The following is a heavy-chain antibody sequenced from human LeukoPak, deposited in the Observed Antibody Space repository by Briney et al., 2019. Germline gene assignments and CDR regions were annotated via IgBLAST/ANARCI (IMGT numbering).Heavy chain of an antibody. V-gene: IGHV4-4*07. J-gene: IGHJ4*02. CDR2: IYTSGST. D-gene: IGHD7-27*01. CDR1: GGSISSYY. CDR3: ARGIPNWGSEVDYFDF. Sequence: PSETLSLTCTVSGGSISSYYWSWIRQPAGKGLEWIGRIYTSGSTNYNPSLKSRVTISVDKSKNQFSLKLSSVTDADTAVYYCARGIPNWGSEVDYFDFWGLGTLVTVSS.